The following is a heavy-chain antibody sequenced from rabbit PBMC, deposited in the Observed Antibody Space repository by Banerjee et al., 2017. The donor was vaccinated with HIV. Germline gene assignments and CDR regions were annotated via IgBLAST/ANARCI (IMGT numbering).Heavy chain of an antibody. J-gene: IGHJ4*01. D-gene: IGHD5-1*01. Sequence: QEQLVESGGGLVQPEGSLTLTCKASGFDFSSNVMCWVRQAPGKGPEWIACINTGSGSTSYASWAKGRFTISKTSSTTVTLQMTSLTAADTATYFCARRNNDLAFNLWGPGTLAPS. CDR1: GFDFSSNV. CDR3: ARRNNDLAFNL. V-gene: IGHV1S47*01. CDR2: INTGSGST.